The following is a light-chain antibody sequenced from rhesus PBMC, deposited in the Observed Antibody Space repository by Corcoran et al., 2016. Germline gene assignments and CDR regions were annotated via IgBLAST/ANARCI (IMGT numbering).Light chain of an antibody. CDR1: QGISNY. J-gene: IGKJ3*01. CDR2: TAS. Sequence: DIQMTQSPSSLSASVGDTVTITCRASQGISNYLAWYQQRPGKPPKRLIYTASILQSGVPSRFSGSGSGTVITLTINSLQPEDSPTYYCLQTYTTPFAFGPGTKLDIK. CDR3: LQTYTTPFA. V-gene: IGKV1S13*01.